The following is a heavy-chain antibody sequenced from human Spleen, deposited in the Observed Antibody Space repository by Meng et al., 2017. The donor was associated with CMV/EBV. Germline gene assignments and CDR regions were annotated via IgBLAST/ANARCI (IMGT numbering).Heavy chain of an antibody. V-gene: IGHV1-2*02. D-gene: IGHD2-21*01. CDR2: INPNSGGT. J-gene: IGHJ4*02. CDR1: GYIFTGYY. CDR3: ARDWGDDCIDY. Sequence: ASVKVSCKASGYIFTGYYMHWVRQAPGQGLEWMGWINPNSGGTNYAQKFQGRVTMTRDTSISTAYMELSRLRSDDTAVYYCARDWGDDCIDYWGQGTLVIVSS.